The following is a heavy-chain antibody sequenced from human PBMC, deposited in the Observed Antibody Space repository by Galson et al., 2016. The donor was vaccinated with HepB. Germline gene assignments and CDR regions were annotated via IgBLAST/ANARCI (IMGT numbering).Heavy chain of an antibody. CDR3: ARDGGQQVVRWERLRKVYYYYPMDV. J-gene: IGHJ6*02. Sequence: LRLSCAASGFTFSSYAMSWVRQAPGKGLERVSAISGRGGRTYYADSVKGRFTISRDNSKNTLYLQMNTLRDDDTAVYYCARDGGQQVVRWERLRKVYYYYPMDVWGQGTTVTVSS. D-gene: IGHD6-13*01. CDR1: GFTFSSYA. CDR2: ISGRGGRT. V-gene: IGHV3-23*01.